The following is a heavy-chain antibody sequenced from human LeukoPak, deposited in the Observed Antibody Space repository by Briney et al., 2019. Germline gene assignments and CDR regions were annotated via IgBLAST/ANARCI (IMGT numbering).Heavy chain of an antibody. CDR3: VRVGGASSILSAFDI. D-gene: IGHD6-6*01. CDR1: GGSINSCY. V-gene: IGHV4-59*01. CDR2: IYNSETI. Sequence: SETLSLTCTVSGGSINSCYWSWIRQPPAKGLEWIGYIYNSETINYNPSLTSRVTISLDTSKNQVSLKLTSVTAADTAVYYCVRVGGASSILSAFDIWGQGTMVTVSS. J-gene: IGHJ3*02.